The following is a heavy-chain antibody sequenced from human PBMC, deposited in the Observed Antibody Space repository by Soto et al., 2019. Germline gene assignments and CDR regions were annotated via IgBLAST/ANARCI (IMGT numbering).Heavy chain of an antibody. Sequence: ASVKVSCKASGYTFTSYDINWVRQATGQGLEWMGWMNPNSGNTGYAQKFQGRVTMTRNTSISTAYMELSSLRSEDTAVYYCARWSVTIFGVVIGFDPWGQGTPVTVSS. CDR1: GYTFTSYD. D-gene: IGHD3-3*01. J-gene: IGHJ5*02. CDR3: ARWSVTIFGVVIGFDP. V-gene: IGHV1-8*01. CDR2: MNPNSGNT.